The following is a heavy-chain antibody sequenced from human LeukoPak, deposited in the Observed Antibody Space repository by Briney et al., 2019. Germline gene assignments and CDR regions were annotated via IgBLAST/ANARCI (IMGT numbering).Heavy chain of an antibody. D-gene: IGHD3-9*01. CDR1: GFTFRSYV. CDR2: ISGSGVST. J-gene: IGHJ4*02. V-gene: IGHV3-23*01. CDR3: AKERWVGNILPGYFPVTSDY. Sequence: PGGSLRLSCVASGFTFRSYVMTWVRQAPGQGLEWVSAISGSGVSTYSADSVKGRFTTSRDNSKNTLYLQMNSLRAEDTAVYYCAKERWVGNILPGYFPVTSDYWGQGTLVTVSS.